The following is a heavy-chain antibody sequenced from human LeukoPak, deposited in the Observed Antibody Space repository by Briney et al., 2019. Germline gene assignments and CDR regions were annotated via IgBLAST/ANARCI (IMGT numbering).Heavy chain of an antibody. CDR2: IFYSGST. V-gene: IGHV4-39*07. CDR3: ARDVYYYDSSGRYYFDY. CDR1: GGSISTSNYY. Sequence: SETLSLTCTVSGGSISTSNYYWGWIRQPPGKGLEWIGNIFYSGSTYYSPSLRSRVTISLDTSKNQFSLKLSSVTAADTAVYYCARDVYYYDSSGRYYFDYWGQGTLVTVSS. D-gene: IGHD3-22*01. J-gene: IGHJ4*02.